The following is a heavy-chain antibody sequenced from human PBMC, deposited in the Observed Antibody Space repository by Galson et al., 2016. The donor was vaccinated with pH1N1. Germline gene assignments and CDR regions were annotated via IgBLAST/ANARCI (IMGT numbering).Heavy chain of an antibody. Sequence: SLRLSCAASGFTFDDYAMHWVRQAPGKGLEWVAVMSYDGSNKYYADSVKGRFTISRDNSKNTLYLQMNSLRAEDTAVYYCAKSPLFDGDYVGMDVWGQGTTVTVSS. CDR2: MSYDGSNK. CDR1: GFTFDDYA. J-gene: IGHJ6*02. V-gene: IGHV3-30*18. CDR3: AKSPLFDGDYVGMDV. D-gene: IGHD4-17*01.